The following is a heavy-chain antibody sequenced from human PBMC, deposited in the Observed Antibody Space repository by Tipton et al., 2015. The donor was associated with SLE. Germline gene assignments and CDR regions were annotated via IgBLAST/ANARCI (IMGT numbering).Heavy chain of an antibody. CDR1: GFAFSTHW. V-gene: IGHV3-74*01. D-gene: IGHD1-1*01. J-gene: IGHJ4*02. CDR2: VSSDATTT. CDR3: ASTFATGY. Sequence: GSLRLSCVASGFAFSTHWIHWVRQAPGKGLVWGSSVSSDATTTTYADSMKGRFTTSRDNAKNTVYLQMSSLRAEDTAVYYCASTFATGYWGQGMLVTVSS.